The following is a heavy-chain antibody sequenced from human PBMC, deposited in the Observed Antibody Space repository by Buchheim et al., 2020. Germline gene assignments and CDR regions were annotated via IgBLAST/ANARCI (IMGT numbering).Heavy chain of an antibody. Sequence: QVQLVESGGGVVQPGRSLRLSCAASGFTFSSYAMRWVRQAPGKGLEWVAVISYDGSNKYYADSVKGRFTISRDNSKNTLYLQMNSLRAEDTAVYYCARAPDEVVTAKPEYFQHWGQGTL. CDR3: ARAPDEVVTAKPEYFQH. CDR1: GFTFSSYA. V-gene: IGHV3-30*04. J-gene: IGHJ1*01. D-gene: IGHD2-21*02. CDR2: ISYDGSNK.